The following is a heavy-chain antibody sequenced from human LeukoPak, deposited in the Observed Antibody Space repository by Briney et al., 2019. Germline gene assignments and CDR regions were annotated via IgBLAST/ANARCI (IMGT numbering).Heavy chain of an antibody. J-gene: IGHJ4*02. CDR3: ARNPSRVGIDY. V-gene: IGHV3-48*03. Sequence: GGSLRLSCAASGFTFCSYEMNWVRQAPGKGLEWVSYISSSGSTIYYADSVKGRFTISRDNAKNSLYLQVNRLRDEDTAVYYCARNPSRVGIDYWGQGTLVTVSS. D-gene: IGHD1-26*01. CDR1: GFTFCSYE. CDR2: ISSSGSTI.